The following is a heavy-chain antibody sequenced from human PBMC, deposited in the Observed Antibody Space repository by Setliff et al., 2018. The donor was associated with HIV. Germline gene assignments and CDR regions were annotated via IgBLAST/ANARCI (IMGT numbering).Heavy chain of an antibody. Sequence: GESLKISCAASGFTFSSYAMSWVRQAPGKGLEWVSAISGSGGSTYYADSVKGRFTISRDNSKNTLYLQMNSLRAEDTAVYYCAHLLSTVEDAFDIWGQGTMVTVSS. J-gene: IGHJ3*02. D-gene: IGHD4-17*01. CDR1: GFTFSSYA. V-gene: IGHV3-23*01. CDR2: ISGSGGST. CDR3: AHLLSTVEDAFDI.